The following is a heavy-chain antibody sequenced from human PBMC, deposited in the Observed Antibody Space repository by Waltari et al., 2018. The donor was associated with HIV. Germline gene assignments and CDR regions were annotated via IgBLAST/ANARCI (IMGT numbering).Heavy chain of an antibody. Sequence: EVQLVESGGGLVKPGGSLRLSCAASGFTFSSYSMNWVRQAPGKGLEWVSSISGSSSDIYYADSVKGRFTISRDNAKNSLYLQMNSLRAEDTAVYYRARVGLPEPSDYWGQGTLVTVSS. J-gene: IGHJ4*02. CDR3: ARVGLPEPSDY. CDR1: GFTFSSYS. CDR2: ISGSSSDI. V-gene: IGHV3-21*01. D-gene: IGHD2-21*02.